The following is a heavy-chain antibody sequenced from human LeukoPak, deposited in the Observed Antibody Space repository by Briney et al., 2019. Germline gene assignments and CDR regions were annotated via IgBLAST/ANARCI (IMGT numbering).Heavy chain of an antibody. CDR3: AREGAEYSSRGVMGY. Sequence: GGSLRLSCAASGFTFSSYWMSWVRQAPGKGLEWVANIKQDGSEKYYVDSVKGRFTISRDNAKNSLYLQMNSLRAEDTAVYYCAREGAEYSSRGVMGYWGQGTLVTVSS. CDR1: GFTFSSYW. D-gene: IGHD6-13*01. CDR2: IKQDGSEK. V-gene: IGHV3-7*01. J-gene: IGHJ4*02.